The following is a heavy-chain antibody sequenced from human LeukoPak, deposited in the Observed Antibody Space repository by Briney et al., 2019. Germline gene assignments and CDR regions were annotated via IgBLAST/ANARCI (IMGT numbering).Heavy chain of an antibody. CDR2: ISGSGGTA. CDR3: APHGFGTFLDY. V-gene: IGHV3-23*01. CDR1: GFTFSIYA. Sequence: GGSLRLSCAASGFTFSIYAMSWVRQAPGKGLEWVSAISGSGGTAYYADSVKGRFTISRDNSKNTLYLQMNSLRAEDTAVYYCAPHGFGTFLDYWGQGTLVTVSS. D-gene: IGHD3-10*01. J-gene: IGHJ4*02.